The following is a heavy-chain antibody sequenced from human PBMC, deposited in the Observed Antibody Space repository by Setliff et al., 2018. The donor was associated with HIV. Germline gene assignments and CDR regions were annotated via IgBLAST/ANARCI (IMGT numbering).Heavy chain of an antibody. CDR2: INHSGST. D-gene: IGHD3-3*01. V-gene: IGHV4-34*01. CDR1: GGSISGYY. CDR3: ARGRAETYYDFWGGYSNWFDP. Sequence: PSETLSLTCTVSGGSISGYYWSWIRQPPGKGLEWIGEINHSGSTNYNPSLKSRVTISVDTSKNQFSLKLSSVTAADTAVFYCARGRAETYYDFWGGYSNWFDPWGQGTLVTVSS. J-gene: IGHJ5*02.